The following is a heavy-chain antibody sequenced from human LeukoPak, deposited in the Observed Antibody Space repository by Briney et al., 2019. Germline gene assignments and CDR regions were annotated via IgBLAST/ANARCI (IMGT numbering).Heavy chain of an antibody. V-gene: IGHV3-23*01. D-gene: IGHD3-16*02. J-gene: IGHJ4*02. CDR1: GFTFSSYA. Sequence: GGSLRLSCAASGFTFSSYAMSWVRQAPGKGLEWVSAISGSGGSTYYADSVKGRFTISRDNSKNTLYLQMNSLRAEDTAVYYCAKEAGGGDYVWGGYRQDALDYWGQGTLVTVSS. CDR3: AKEAGGGDYVWGGYRQDALDY. CDR2: ISGSGGST.